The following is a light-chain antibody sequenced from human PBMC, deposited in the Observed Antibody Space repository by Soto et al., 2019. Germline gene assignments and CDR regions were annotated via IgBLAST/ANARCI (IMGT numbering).Light chain of an antibody. V-gene: IGLV2-11*01. CDR2: DVS. Sequence: QSALTQPRSVSGSPGQSVTISCTGTSSDIGGYTYVSWYQQHPGKAPKVIIYDVSERPSGVPDRFSGSKSGNTASLTISGLQPEDEADYYCGSFGGPKSFEVFGEGTKGTGL. CDR3: GSFGGPKSFEV. J-gene: IGLJ1*01. CDR1: SSDIGGYTY.